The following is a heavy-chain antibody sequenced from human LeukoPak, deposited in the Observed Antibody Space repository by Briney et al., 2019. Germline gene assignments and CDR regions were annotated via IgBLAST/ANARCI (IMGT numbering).Heavy chain of an antibody. D-gene: IGHD5-18*01. CDR2: ISADSYYT. Sequence: PGGSLRLSCAASGFTFSSHAMSWVRQAPGKGLEWVSAISADSYYTYYADSVQGRFTISRDNSKNTLYLQMNSLRAKDTALYYCANFVDTSMGGNDYWGQGTLVTVSS. V-gene: IGHV3-23*01. J-gene: IGHJ4*02. CDR1: GFTFSSHA. CDR3: ANFVDTSMGGNDY.